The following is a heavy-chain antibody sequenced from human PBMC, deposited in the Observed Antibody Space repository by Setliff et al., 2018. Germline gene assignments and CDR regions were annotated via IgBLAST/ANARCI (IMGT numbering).Heavy chain of an antibody. J-gene: IGHJ4*02. D-gene: IGHD6-6*01. CDR2: IYTSWST. Sequence: SETLSLTCTVSDDSISSRHYYWSWIRQPAGKGLEWLGQIYTSWSTNYNPSLKGRATLSIDASKKQFSLNLGSVTAADTGVYYCARGRIAERPEAIDYWGQGTPVTVSS. CDR3: ARGRIAERPEAIDY. V-gene: IGHV4-61*09. CDR1: DDSISSRHYY.